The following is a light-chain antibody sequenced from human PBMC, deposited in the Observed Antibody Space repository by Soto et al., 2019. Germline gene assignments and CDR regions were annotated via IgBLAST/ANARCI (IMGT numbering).Light chain of an antibody. CDR2: EGS. J-gene: IGLJ3*02. CDR1: SSDVGSYNL. V-gene: IGLV2-23*01. CDR3: CSYSGSRV. Sequence: QSALTQPASVSGSPGQSITISCTGTSSDVGSYNLVSWYQQHPGKAPKLMIYEGSKRPSGVSIRFSGSKSGNTASLTISGRQAEDAADYYCCSYSGSRVFGGGTKLTVL.